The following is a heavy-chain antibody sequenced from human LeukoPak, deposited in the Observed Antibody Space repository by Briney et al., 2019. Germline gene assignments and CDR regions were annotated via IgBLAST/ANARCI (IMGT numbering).Heavy chain of an antibody. D-gene: IGHD3-10*01. CDR2: IIPIFGTA. V-gene: IGHV1-69*13. CDR3: ARDRGVTMVRGKYYYYMDV. CDR1: GGTFSSYA. J-gene: IGHJ6*03. Sequence: SVKVSCKSSGGTFSSYAISWVRQAPGQGLEWMGGIIPIFGTANYAQKFQGRVTITADESTSTAYMELSSLRSEDTAVYYCARDRGVTMVRGKYYYYMDVWGKGTTVTISS.